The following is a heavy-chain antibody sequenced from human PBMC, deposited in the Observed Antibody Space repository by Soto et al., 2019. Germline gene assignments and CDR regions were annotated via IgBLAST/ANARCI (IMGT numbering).Heavy chain of an antibody. CDR1: GGSISSGGYS. D-gene: IGHD4-17*01. CDR2: IYHSGST. CDR3: ARRYGPGFDY. J-gene: IGHJ4*02. Sequence: SETLSLTCAVSGGSISSGGYSWSWIRQPPGKGLEWIGYIYHSGSTNYNPSLKSRVTISVDTSKNQFSLKLSSVTAADTAVYYCARRYGPGFDYWGQGTLVTVSS. V-gene: IGHV4-61*08.